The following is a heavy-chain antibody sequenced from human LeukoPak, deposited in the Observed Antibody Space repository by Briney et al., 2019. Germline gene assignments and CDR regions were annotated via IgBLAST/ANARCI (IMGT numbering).Heavy chain of an antibody. CDR3: YGANAEH. J-gene: IGHJ1*01. Sequence: PGGSLRLSCAASGFTFSSYWMHWVRQAPGKGLMWVSGINTDGSSTSYADSVKGRFTISRDNAKNTLFLQMNSLRAEDTAVYYCYGANAEHWGQGTLVTVPS. CDR2: INTDGSST. CDR1: GFTFSSYW. V-gene: IGHV3-74*01. D-gene: IGHD4-23*01.